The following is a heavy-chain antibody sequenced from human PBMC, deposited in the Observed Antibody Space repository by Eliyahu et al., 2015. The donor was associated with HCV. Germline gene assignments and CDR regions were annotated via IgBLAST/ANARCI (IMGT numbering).Heavy chain of an antibody. J-gene: IGHJ4*02. V-gene: IGHV3-33*01. Sequence: VQLVESGGGVVQPGRSLRLSCAASGFTFSSYGMHWVRHGPRKGLEWVAVIWHDGSKTYYADSVKGRFTISRDNPKNTLYLQMNSLRVEDTAVYYCTAGDECPHWGQGTLVTVSS. D-gene: IGHD7-27*01. CDR2: IWHDGSKT. CDR3: TAGDECPH. CDR1: GFTFSSYG.